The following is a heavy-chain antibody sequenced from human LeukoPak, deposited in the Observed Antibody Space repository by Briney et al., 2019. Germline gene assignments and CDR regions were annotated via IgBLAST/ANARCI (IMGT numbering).Heavy chain of an antibody. Sequence: SETLSLTCSVSGAYISRYYWNWIRQPAGKRLAWIGRLYTSGSIYYNPSLRSRVTISLDKSKNQFYLRLSSVTAADTAVYYCARDLGDGYNRDWFDPWGQGTLVTVSS. V-gene: IGHV4-4*07. D-gene: IGHD5-24*01. CDR2: LYTSGSI. CDR3: ARDLGDGYNRDWFDP. CDR1: GAYISRYY. J-gene: IGHJ5*02.